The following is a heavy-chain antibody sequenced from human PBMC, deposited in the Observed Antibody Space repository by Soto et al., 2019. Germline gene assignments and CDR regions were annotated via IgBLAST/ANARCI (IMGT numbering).Heavy chain of an antibody. Sequence: GGSLRLSCAASGFKFRSYHMHWVRQAPGKGLEWVANIKQDGSEKYYVDSVKDRFTISRDNAKNSLYLQMNSLRAEDSAVYYCARVYPGSGWPYHYYGMDVWGQGTTVTVSS. CDR2: IKQDGSEK. CDR1: GFKFRSYH. V-gene: IGHV3-7*01. D-gene: IGHD6-19*01. CDR3: ARVYPGSGWPYHYYGMDV. J-gene: IGHJ6*02.